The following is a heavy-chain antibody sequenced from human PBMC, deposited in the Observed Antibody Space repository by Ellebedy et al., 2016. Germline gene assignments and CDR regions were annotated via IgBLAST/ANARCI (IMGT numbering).Heavy chain of an antibody. CDR2: IYHSGST. D-gene: IGHD5-18*01. CDR3: ASSGGGGDTAMVNIFDY. Sequence: SETLSLXCTVSGYSISSGYYWGWIRQPPGKGLEWIGSIYHSGSTYYNPSLKSRVTISVDTSKNQFSLKLSSVTAADTAVYYCASSGGGGDTAMVNIFDYWGQGTLVTVSS. J-gene: IGHJ4*02. V-gene: IGHV4-38-2*02. CDR1: GYSISSGYY.